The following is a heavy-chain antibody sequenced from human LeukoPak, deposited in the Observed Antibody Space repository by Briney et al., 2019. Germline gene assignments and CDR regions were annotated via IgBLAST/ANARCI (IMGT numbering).Heavy chain of an antibody. V-gene: IGHV4-30-2*01. Sequence: SETLSLTCSVSGGSLSSYSWSWIRQPPGKGLEWIGYIYHSGSTYYNPSLKSRVTISVDRSKNQFSLKLSSVTAADTAVYYCARYVVVITKAFDIWGQGTMVTVSS. CDR3: ARYVVVITKAFDI. CDR1: GGSLSSYS. CDR2: IYHSGST. J-gene: IGHJ3*02. D-gene: IGHD3-22*01.